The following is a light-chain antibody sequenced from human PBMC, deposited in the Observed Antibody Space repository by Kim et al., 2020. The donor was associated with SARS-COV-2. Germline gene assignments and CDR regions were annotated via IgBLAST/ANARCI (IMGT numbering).Light chain of an antibody. Sequence: PPRERAAPPSRASRRSSNNMAGYQQKIGQDPPLLVYGASTRGTGITTRFSGGGSGTELTLPTSSLQSAEFAVYYCQYYNKSSPRTFGEGTKVDIK. J-gene: IGKJ1*01. CDR2: GAS. V-gene: IGKV3-15*01. CDR1: RRSSNN. CDR3: QYYNKSSPRT.